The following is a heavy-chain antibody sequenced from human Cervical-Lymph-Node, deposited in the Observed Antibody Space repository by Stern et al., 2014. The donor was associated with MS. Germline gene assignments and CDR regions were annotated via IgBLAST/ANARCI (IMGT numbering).Heavy chain of an antibody. CDR3: VKRGITEVRGVRLGDY. CDR1: GFPFSSYG. D-gene: IGHD3-10*01. CDR2: ISYDGSDT. V-gene: IGHV3-30*18. Sequence: VQLVESGGGVVQPGRSLRLTCTVSGFPFSSYGMHCVRQAPGQGLEWVSVISYDGSDTYYAESVKGRFTISRDNSKNTLYLEMRSLRPEDTAVYYCVKRGITEVRGVRLGDYWGPGTLVIVSS. J-gene: IGHJ4*02.